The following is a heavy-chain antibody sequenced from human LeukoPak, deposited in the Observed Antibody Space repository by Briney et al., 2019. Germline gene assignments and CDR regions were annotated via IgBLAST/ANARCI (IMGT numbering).Heavy chain of an antibody. CDR2: ISSSRNVI. Sequence: GGSLRLSCVASEFIFRSYTINWVRQAPGKGLEWVSSISSSRNVIYYADSLRGRFTISRDNAKYSVYLQMGSLRVEDTAVYYCTREAGNYYDSSWDYWGQGTLVTVSS. V-gene: IGHV3-21*01. J-gene: IGHJ4*02. D-gene: IGHD3-22*01. CDR3: TREAGNYYDSSWDY. CDR1: EFIFRSYT.